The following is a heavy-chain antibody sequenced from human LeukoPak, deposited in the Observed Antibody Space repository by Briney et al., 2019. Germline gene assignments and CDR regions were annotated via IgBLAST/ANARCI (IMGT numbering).Heavy chain of an antibody. CDR1: GGSISSSSYY. CDR2: IYYSGST. V-gene: IGHV4-39*07. CDR3: ARDAGILDY. Sequence: SETLSLTCTVSGGSISSSSYYWGWIRQPPGKGLEWIGSIYYSGSTYYNPSLKSRVTISVDTSKNQFSLKLSSVTAADTAVYYCARDAGILDYWGQGTLVTVSS. D-gene: IGHD6-13*01. J-gene: IGHJ4*02.